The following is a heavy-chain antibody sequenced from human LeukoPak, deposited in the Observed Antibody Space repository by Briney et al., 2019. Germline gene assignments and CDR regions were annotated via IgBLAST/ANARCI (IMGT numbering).Heavy chain of an antibody. CDR1: DGSFSGFY. CDR3: ARPSKGFYYYGMDV. CDR2: IDHRGST. V-gene: IGHV4-34*01. Sequence: PSETLSLTCAGYDGSFSGFYWSWIRQPPGKGLEWIGEIDHRGSTNYNPSLKSRVTISVDTSKNHFSLKLSSVTAADTAVYYYARPSKGFYYYGMDVWGQGTTVTVSS. J-gene: IGHJ6*02.